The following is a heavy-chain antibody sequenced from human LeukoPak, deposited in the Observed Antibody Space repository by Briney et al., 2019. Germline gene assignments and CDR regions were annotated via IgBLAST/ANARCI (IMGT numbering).Heavy chain of an antibody. D-gene: IGHD4-17*01. V-gene: IGHV3-74*01. Sequence: GGSLRLSCAASGFTFTSVWMHWLRQAPGRGRVGSSRISTDGAITGYADSVRGRFTISRDNPKNTLYLQMNRLRAEHTAVYYCARDRTPVTLPDSWGQGALVTVSP. J-gene: IGHJ4*02. CDR1: GFTFTSVW. CDR2: ISTDGAIT. CDR3: ARDRTPVTLPDS.